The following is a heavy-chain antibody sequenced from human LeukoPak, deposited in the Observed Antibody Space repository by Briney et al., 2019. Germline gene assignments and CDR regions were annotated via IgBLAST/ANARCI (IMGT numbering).Heavy chain of an antibody. CDR1: GGIFSSYT. D-gene: IGHD4-11*01. CDR3: ARETVTTVFWFDP. CDR2: IIPILGIA. J-gene: IGHJ5*02. Sequence: SVKVSCKASGGIFSSYTISWVRQAPGQGLEWMGRIIPILGIANYAQKFQGRVTITADKSTSTAYMELSSLRSEDTAVYYCARETVTTVFWFDPWGQGTLVTVSS. V-gene: IGHV1-69*04.